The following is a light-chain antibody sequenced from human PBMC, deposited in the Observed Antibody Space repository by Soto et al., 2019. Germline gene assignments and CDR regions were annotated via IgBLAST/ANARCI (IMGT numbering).Light chain of an antibody. CDR2: SAS. J-gene: IGKJ4*01. CDR1: QNIRSW. Sequence: DIQMTQSPSTLSASVGDRVTITCRASQNIRSWLAWYQQKPGKAPELLIYSASGLESGVPSRFSGSGFGTEFNLTISSLQPDEFATYYCQEYNGNSGLTFGGGTKLEIK. CDR3: QEYNGNSGLT. V-gene: IGKV1-5*03.